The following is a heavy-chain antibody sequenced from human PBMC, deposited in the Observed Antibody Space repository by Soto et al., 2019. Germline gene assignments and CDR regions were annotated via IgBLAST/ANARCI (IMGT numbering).Heavy chain of an antibody. J-gene: IGHJ5*02. D-gene: IGHD2-2*01. Sequence: SETLSLTCTVSGGSISSSSYYWGWIRQPPGKGLEWIGSIYYSGSTYYNPSLKSRVTISVDTSKNQFSLKLSSVTAADTAVYYCATHMVIMGTSCYNRFDPWGQGTLVTVS. CDR2: IYYSGST. V-gene: IGHV4-39*01. CDR1: GGSISSSSYY. CDR3: ATHMVIMGTSCYNRFDP.